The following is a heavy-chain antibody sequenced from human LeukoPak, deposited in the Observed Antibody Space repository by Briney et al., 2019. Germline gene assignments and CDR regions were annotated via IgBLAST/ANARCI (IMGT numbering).Heavy chain of an antibody. Sequence: SETLSLTCAVYGGSFSGYYWSWIRQPPGKGLEWIGEINHSGSTNYNPSLKSRVTISVDTSKNQFSLKLSSVTAADTAVYYCARGRSMVGIVVAVAALRKNWFDPWGQGTLVTVSS. CDR2: INHSGST. D-gene: IGHD2-15*01. CDR1: GGSFSGYY. CDR3: ARGRSMVGIVVAVAALRKNWFDP. J-gene: IGHJ5*02. V-gene: IGHV4-34*01.